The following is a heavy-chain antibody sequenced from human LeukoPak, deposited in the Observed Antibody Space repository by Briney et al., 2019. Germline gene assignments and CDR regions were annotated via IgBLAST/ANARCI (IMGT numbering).Heavy chain of an antibody. Sequence: ASVKVSCKASGYTFTGYYMHWVRQAPGQGLEWMGWINPNSGGTNYAQKFQGRVTMTRDTSISTAYMELSRLRSDDTAVYYCASSVVVAATMWGRYFSGRAFDIWGQGTMDTVSS. CDR1: GYTFTGYY. J-gene: IGHJ3*02. D-gene: IGHD2-15*01. CDR2: INPNSGGT. V-gene: IGHV1-2*02. CDR3: ASSVVVAATMWGRYFSGRAFDI.